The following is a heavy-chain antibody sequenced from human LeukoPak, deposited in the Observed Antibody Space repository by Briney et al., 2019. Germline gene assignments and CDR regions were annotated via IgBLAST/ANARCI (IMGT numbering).Heavy chain of an antibody. CDR1: GFTFSSYA. V-gene: IGHV3-23*01. J-gene: IGHJ6*02. CDR3: ATNPFHNYGFWSGPEYYYYYGMDV. D-gene: IGHD3-3*01. CDR2: ISGSGGSP. Sequence: PGGSLRLSCAASGFTFSSYAMSWVRQAPGKGMEWVSAISGSGGSPYYADSVKGRFTISRDNSKNTLYLQMNSLRAEDTAVYYCATNPFHNYGFWSGPEYYYYYGMDVWGQGTTVTVSS.